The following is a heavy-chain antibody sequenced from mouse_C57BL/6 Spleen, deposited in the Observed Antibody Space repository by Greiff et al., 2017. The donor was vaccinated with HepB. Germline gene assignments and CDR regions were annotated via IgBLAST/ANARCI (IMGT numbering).Heavy chain of an antibody. CDR2: IWSDGST. V-gene: IGHV2-6-1*01. J-gene: IGHJ4*01. CDR1: GFSLTSYG. Sequence: VQLQQSGPGLVAPSQSLSITCTVSGFSLTSYGVHWVRQPPGKGLEWLVVIWSDGSTTYNSALKSRLSISKDNSKSQVFLKMNSLQTDDTAMYYCARHQIYDYDYYYAMDYWGQGTSVTVSS. D-gene: IGHD2-4*01. CDR3: ARHQIYDYDYYYAMDY.